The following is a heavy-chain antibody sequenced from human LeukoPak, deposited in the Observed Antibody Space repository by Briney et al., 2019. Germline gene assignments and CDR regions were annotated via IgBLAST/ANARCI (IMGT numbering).Heavy chain of an antibody. V-gene: IGHV5-51*01. Sequence: GESLKISCKCSGYSFTSYWIGWVRQMPGKGLEWMGIIYPGDSDTRYSPSFQGQVTISADKSISTAYLQWSSLKASDTAMYYCARQDYYDSSGYSSGVQTPGAFDIWGQGTMVTVSS. D-gene: IGHD3-22*01. CDR1: GYSFTSYW. J-gene: IGHJ3*02. CDR3: ARQDYYDSSGYSSGVQTPGAFDI. CDR2: IYPGDSDT.